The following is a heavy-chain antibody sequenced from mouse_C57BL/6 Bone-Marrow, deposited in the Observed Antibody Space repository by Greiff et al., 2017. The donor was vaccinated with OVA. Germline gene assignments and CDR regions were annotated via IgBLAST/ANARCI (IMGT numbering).Heavy chain of an antibody. CDR1: GYTFTSYW. Sequence: VQLKQPGAELVKPGASVKVSCKASGYTFTSYWMHWVKQRPGQGLEWIGRIHPSDSDPNYNQKFKGKATLTVAKSSSTACRQRSSLTAEEAAVDDCAIRGSSIFDYWGQGTTLTVSS. V-gene: IGHV1-74*01. J-gene: IGHJ2*01. CDR3: AIRGSSIFDY. CDR2: IHPSDSDP. D-gene: IGHD1-1*01.